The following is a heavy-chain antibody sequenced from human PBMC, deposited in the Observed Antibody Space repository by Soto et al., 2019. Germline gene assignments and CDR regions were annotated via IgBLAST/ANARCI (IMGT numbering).Heavy chain of an antibody. CDR2: INHSGST. CDR3: ARAPQIVAMGRPFDY. D-gene: IGHD5-12*01. V-gene: IGHV4-34*01. J-gene: IGHJ4*02. CDR1: GGSFSGYS. Sequence: SETLSLTCAVYGGSFSGYSWNWIRQPPGKGLEWIGEINHSGSTNYNPSLKSRVTISLDTSKNQFSLRLTSLTAADTAVYFCARAPQIVAMGRPFDYCGQGILVTVSS.